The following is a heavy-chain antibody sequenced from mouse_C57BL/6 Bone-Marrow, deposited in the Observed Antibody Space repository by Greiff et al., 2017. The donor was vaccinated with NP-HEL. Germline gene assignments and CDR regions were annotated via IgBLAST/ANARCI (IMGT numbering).Heavy chain of an antibody. Sequence: EVQGVESGGGLVKPGGSLKLSCAASGFTFSSYTMSWVSQTPEKRLEWVATISGGGGDTYYPDSVKGRFTISRDNAKNTLYLQLSSLRSEDTALYYCARRWDRSWFAYWGQGTLVTVSA. CDR1: GFTFSSYT. V-gene: IGHV5-9*01. D-gene: IGHD3-3*01. CDR2: ISGGGGDT. J-gene: IGHJ3*01. CDR3: ARRWDRSWFAY.